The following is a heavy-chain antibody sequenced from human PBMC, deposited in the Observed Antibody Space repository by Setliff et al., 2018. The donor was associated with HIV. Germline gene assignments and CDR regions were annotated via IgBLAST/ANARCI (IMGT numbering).Heavy chain of an antibody. V-gene: IGHV5-10-1*01. CDR1: GYSFASYW. D-gene: IGHD2-21*01. Sequence: PGESLKISCKGSGYSFASYWISWVRQMPGKGLEWMGRIDPTDSYINDSPPYQGHVTISVDKPISTVYLQWSSLKASDTAMYYCARQSYYDYNMDVWGQGTTVTVSS. CDR2: IDPTDSYI. CDR3: ARQSYYDYNMDV. J-gene: IGHJ6*02.